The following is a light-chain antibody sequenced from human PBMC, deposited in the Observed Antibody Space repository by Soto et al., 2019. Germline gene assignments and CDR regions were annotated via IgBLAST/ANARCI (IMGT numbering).Light chain of an antibody. CDR3: LQTYTRSFA. CDR2: SAS. V-gene: IGKV1-39*01. CDR1: QGISVH. J-gene: IGKJ3*01. Sequence: DMQMTQSPSSLSASVGDTVTIHCRTSQGISVHLNWYRQKPGSAPELLIYSASALHTGVPSRFSGAGSGANFTLTISSLQPEDFATYYCLQTYTRSFAFGPRTKL.